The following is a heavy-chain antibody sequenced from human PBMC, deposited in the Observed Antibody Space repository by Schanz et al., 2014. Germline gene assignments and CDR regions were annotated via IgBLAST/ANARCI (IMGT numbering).Heavy chain of an antibody. CDR3: ARRLSKGDASSTSCHSIRPYYYYGMDV. CDR1: GFTFSTYS. D-gene: IGHD2-2*01. V-gene: IGHV3-48*02. Sequence: EVQLVESGGGLVQPGGSLRLSCAASGFTFSTYSMNWVRQAPGKGLEWVSYISRSSSTIYYADSVKGRFTISRDNAKNSLYLKRKRSSEEENAVYYCARRLSKGDASSTSCHSIRPYYYYGMDVWGQGTTVTVSS. J-gene: IGHJ6*02. CDR2: ISRSSSTI.